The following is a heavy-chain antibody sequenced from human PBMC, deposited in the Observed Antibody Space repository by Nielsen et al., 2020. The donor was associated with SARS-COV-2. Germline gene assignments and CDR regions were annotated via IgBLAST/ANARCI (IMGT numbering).Heavy chain of an antibody. Sequence: GGSLRLSCAASGFTFDDYAMHWVRQAPGKGLEWVSGISWNSGSIGYADSVKGRFTISRDNAKNSLYLQMNSLRAEDTALYYCATVGQGLDYWGQGTLVTVSS. CDR2: ISWNSGSI. V-gene: IGHV3-9*01. J-gene: IGHJ4*02. CDR1: GFTFDDYA. CDR3: ATVGQGLDY. D-gene: IGHD3-16*01.